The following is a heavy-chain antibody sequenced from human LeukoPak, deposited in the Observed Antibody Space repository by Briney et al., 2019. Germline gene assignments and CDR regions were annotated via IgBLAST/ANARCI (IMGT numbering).Heavy chain of an antibody. Sequence: GGSLRLSCAASGFTFSDYYMSWIRQAPGKGLEWVSYISSSGSTIYYADSVKGRFTISRDNAKNSLYLQMNSLRAGDTAVYYCARYFDWATYYFDYWGQGTLVTVSS. D-gene: IGHD3-9*01. CDR2: ISSSGSTI. V-gene: IGHV3-11*01. CDR3: ARYFDWATYYFDY. J-gene: IGHJ4*02. CDR1: GFTFSDYY.